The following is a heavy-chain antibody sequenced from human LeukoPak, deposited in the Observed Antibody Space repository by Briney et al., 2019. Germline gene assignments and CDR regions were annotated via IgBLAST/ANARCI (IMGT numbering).Heavy chain of an antibody. V-gene: IGHV1-18*01. D-gene: IGHD4-11*01. J-gene: IGHJ5*02. Sequence: ASVTVSFTASGYTFTSYGISGVRQAPGQGLEWMAWISAYNGNTNYAQKLQGRVTMTTDTSTSTGYMELRSLRSDDTAVYYCARRGTTVTTFDWFDPWGQGTLVTVSS. CDR2: ISAYNGNT. CDR1: GYTFTSYG. CDR3: ARRGTTVTTFDWFDP.